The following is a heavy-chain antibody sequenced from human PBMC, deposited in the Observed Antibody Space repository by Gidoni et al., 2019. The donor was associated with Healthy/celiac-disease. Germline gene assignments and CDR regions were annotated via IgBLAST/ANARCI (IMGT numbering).Heavy chain of an antibody. CDR1: GASISRYY. J-gene: IGHJ4*02. D-gene: IGHD3-3*01. V-gene: IGHV4-59*01. CDR3: ARTIFGGVRGFDY. CDR2: IYYSGST. Sequence: QVQLQASGPGLGKPSATLSLTSPVSGASISRYYWSWLRQPPGRGLEWIAYIYYSGSTTYNPSLKSRVTISVDTSKNQFSLKLSSVTAADTAVYYCARTIFGGVRGFDYWGQGTLVTVSS.